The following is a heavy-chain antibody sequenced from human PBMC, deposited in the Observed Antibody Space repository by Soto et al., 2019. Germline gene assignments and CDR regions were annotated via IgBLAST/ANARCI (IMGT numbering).Heavy chain of an antibody. J-gene: IGHJ4*02. D-gene: IGHD3-3*01. CDR1: GFTFSSYA. Sequence: EVQLLESGGGLVQPGGSLRLSCAASGFTFSSYAMSWVRQAPGKGLEWVSAISGSGGSTYYADSVEGRFTISRDNSKNTLYLQMNSLRAEDTAVYYCAKGRVELRFLEWWHYWGQGTLVTVSS. CDR3: AKGRVELRFLEWWHY. V-gene: IGHV3-23*01. CDR2: ISGSGGST.